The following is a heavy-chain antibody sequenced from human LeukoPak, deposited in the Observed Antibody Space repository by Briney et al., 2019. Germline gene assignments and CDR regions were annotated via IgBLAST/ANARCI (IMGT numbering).Heavy chain of an antibody. CDR2: MNPNSGNT. Sequence: SVKVSCKASGYTFTSYDINWVRQATGQGLEWMGWMNPNSGNTGYAQKFQGRVTITRNTSISTAYMELSSLRSEDTAVYYCAREAAAGAGNAFDIWGQGTMVTVSS. J-gene: IGHJ3*02. CDR1: GYTFTSYD. D-gene: IGHD6-13*01. CDR3: AREAAAGAGNAFDI. V-gene: IGHV1-8*03.